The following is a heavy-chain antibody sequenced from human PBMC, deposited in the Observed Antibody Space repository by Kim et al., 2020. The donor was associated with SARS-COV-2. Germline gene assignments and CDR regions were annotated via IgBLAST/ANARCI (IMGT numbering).Heavy chain of an antibody. Sequence: GGSLRLSCAASGFTFSRYWMHWVRQAPGKGLVWVSRINPDGRGTDYADSVQGRFTISRDNAKHTLYLQMNSHRAEDTAVYYCAGAPDCGGGTCNSFHYYGLGVCRQGTTVTASS. V-gene: IGHV3-74*01. D-gene: IGHD2-21*01. J-gene: IGHJ6*02. CDR1: GFTFSRYW. CDR2: INPDGRGT. CDR3: AGAPDCGGGTCNSFHYYGLGV.